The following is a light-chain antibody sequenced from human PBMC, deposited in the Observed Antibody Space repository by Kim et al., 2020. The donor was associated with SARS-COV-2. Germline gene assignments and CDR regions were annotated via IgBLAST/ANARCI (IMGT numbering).Light chain of an antibody. CDR2: GRN. CDR3: SSRDSGTNYYLVF. CDR1: SLRDSY. V-gene: IGLV3-19*01. J-gene: IGLJ2*01. Sequence: GQTVRITCQGDSLRDSYASWYQQKPGQAPLLVISGRNTRPSGIPDRFSGTTSGNTASLTFAGAQAEDEADYYCSSRDSGTNYYLVFFGGGTQLTVL.